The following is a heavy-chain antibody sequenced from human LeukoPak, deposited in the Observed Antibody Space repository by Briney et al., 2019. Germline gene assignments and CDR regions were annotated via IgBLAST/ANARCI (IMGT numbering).Heavy chain of an antibody. CDR3: ATKAAAGVKNDY. J-gene: IGHJ4*02. CDR2: INSDGSST. Sequence: GGSLRLSCAASGSTFSNYWMHWVRQAPGKGLVWVSRINSDGSSTSYADSVKGRFTISRDNAKNTLYLQMNSLRAEDTAVYYCATKAAAGVKNDYWGQGTLVTVSS. D-gene: IGHD6-13*01. V-gene: IGHV3-74*01. CDR1: GSTFSNYW.